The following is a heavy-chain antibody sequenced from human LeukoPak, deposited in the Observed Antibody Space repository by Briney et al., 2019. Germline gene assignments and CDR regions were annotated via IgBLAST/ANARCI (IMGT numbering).Heavy chain of an antibody. V-gene: IGHV1-69*04. CDR3: AGDQVLRFFGYGMDV. CDR2: IIPILGIA. D-gene: IGHD3-3*01. Sequence: SVKVSCKASGGTFSSYAISWVRQAPGQGLEWMGRIIPILGIANYAQKFQGRVTITADKSASTAYMELSSLRSEDTAVYYCAGDQVLRFFGYGMDVWGQGTTVTVSS. J-gene: IGHJ6*02. CDR1: GGTFSSYA.